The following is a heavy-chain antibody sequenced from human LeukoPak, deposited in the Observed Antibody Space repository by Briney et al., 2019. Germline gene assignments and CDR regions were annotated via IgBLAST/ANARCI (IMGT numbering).Heavy chain of an antibody. CDR1: GFTFSSYG. J-gene: IGHJ6*02. Sequence: GGSLRLSCAASGFTFSSYGMHWVRQAPGKGLEWVAVIWYDGSNKYYADSVKGRFTISRDNSKNTLYLQMNSLRAEDTAVYYCARDNVVAWEHNYYYGMDVWGQGTTVTVSS. CDR3: ARDNVVAWEHNYYYGMDV. V-gene: IGHV3-33*01. CDR2: IWYDGSNK. D-gene: IGHD1-26*01.